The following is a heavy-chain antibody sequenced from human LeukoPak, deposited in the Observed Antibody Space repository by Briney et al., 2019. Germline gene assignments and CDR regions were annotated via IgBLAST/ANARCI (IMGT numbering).Heavy chain of an antibody. CDR3: ARSDSTYDYVWGSYRYTFDY. J-gene: IGHJ4*02. Sequence: GGSLRLSCAASGFTFSSYAMSWVRQAPGKGLEWVSAISGSGGSTYYADSVKGRFTISRDNSKNTLYLQMNSLRAEDTAVYYCARSDSTYDYVWGSYRYTFDYWGQGTLVTVSS. V-gene: IGHV3-23*01. CDR2: ISGSGGST. D-gene: IGHD3-16*02. CDR1: GFTFSSYA.